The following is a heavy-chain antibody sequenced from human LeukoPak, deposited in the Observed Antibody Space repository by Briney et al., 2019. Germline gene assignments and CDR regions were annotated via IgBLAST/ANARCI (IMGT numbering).Heavy chain of an antibody. CDR1: GGTFSSYA. CDR2: IIPIFGTA. V-gene: IGHV1-69*13. CDR3: ARARPTYYYDSSGYLAGCLDY. Sequence: SVKVSCKASGGTFSSYAISWVRQAPGQGLEWMGGIIPIFGTANHAQKFQGRVTIIADESTSTAYMELSSLRSEDTAVYYCARARPTYYYDSSGYLAGCLDYWGQGTLVTVSS. J-gene: IGHJ4*02. D-gene: IGHD3-22*01.